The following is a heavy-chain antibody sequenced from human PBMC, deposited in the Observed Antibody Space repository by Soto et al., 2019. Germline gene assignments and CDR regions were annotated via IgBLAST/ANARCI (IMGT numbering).Heavy chain of an antibody. CDR3: AKGDYDSSGYYFPQFDYYYYGMDV. D-gene: IGHD3-22*01. CDR1: GFTFSSYA. CDR2: ISGSGGST. Sequence: PGGSLRLSCAASGFTFSSYAMSWVRQAPGKGLEWVSAISGSGGSTYYADSVKGRFTISRDNSKNTLYLQMNSLRAEDTAVYYCAKGDYDSSGYYFPQFDYYYYGMDVWGQGTTVTVSS. J-gene: IGHJ6*02. V-gene: IGHV3-23*01.